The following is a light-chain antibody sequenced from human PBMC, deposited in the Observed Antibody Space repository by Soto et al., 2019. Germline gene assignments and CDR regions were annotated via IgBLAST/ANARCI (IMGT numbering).Light chain of an antibody. CDR2: KAS. V-gene: IGKV1-5*03. Sequence: DIQMTQSPSTLSASVGDRVTIACRASQSISTYLAWYQQKPGKAHKLLIYKASSLESGVPSRFSGSGSGTEFTLTISSLQPDDFATYYCQQYNSYSWTFGQGTKVEIK. J-gene: IGKJ1*01. CDR3: QQYNSYSWT. CDR1: QSISTY.